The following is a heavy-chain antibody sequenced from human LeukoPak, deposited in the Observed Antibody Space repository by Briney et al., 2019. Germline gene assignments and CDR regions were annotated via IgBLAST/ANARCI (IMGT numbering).Heavy chain of an antibody. CDR3: ATLPPYYDFWSGPIPYFDY. V-gene: IGHV3-7*01. CDR1: GFTFSTYW. D-gene: IGHD3-3*01. J-gene: IGHJ4*02. CDR2: IKQDGSAK. Sequence: GGSLRLSCAASGFTFSTYWMNWVRQAPGKGLEWVANIKQDGSAKYYVDSVKGRFTISRDNAKNSLYLQMNSLRAEDTAVYYCATLPPYYDFWSGPIPYFDYWGQGTLVTVSS.